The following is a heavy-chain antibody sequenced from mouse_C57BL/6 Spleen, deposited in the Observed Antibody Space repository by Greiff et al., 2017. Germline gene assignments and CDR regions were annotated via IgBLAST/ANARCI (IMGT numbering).Heavy chain of an antibody. J-gene: IGHJ2*01. D-gene: IGHD2-12*01. CDR2: IDPSDSET. Sequence: QVQLQQPGAELVRPGSSVKLSCKASGYTFTSYWMHWVKQRPIQGLEWIGNIDPSDSETHYNQKFKDKATLTVDKSSSTAYMQLSSLTSADSAVYYCARRIITGLFDYWGQGTTLTVSS. CDR1: GYTFTSYW. CDR3: ARRIITGLFDY. V-gene: IGHV1-52*01.